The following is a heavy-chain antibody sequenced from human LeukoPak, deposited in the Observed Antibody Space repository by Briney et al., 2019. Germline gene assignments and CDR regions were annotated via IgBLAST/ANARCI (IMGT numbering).Heavy chain of an antibody. CDR1: GYSISSGYY. Sequence: SETLSLTCAVSGYSISSGYYWSWIRQPPGKRLEWIAYIHYSGSTNYSPWLKSRVSISLDTSKNQFSLKLTSVTAADTAVYYCARHLNTDMVKAHFDYWGQGTLVTVSS. J-gene: IGHJ4*02. D-gene: IGHD5-18*01. CDR2: IHYSGST. V-gene: IGHV4-59*08. CDR3: ARHLNTDMVKAHFDY.